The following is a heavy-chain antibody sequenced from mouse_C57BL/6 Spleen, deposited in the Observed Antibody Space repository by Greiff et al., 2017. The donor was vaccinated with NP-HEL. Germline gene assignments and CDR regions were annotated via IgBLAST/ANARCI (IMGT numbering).Heavy chain of an antibody. CDR2: IWRGGST. CDR1: GFSLTSYG. Sequence: VKLMESGPGLVQPSQSLSITCTVSGFSLTSYGVHWVRQSPGKGLEWLGVIWRGGSTDYNAAFMSRLSITKDNSKSQVFFKMNSLQADDTAIYYCAKGDYDGPYYYAMDYWGQGTSVTVSS. CDR3: AKGDYDGPYYYAMDY. V-gene: IGHV2-5*01. D-gene: IGHD2-4*01. J-gene: IGHJ4*01.